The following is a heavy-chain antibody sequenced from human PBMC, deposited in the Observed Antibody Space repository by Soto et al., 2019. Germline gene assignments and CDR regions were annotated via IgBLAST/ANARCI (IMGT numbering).Heavy chain of an antibody. D-gene: IGHD6-6*01. CDR1: GGTFSSYA. Sequence: QVQLVQSGAEVKKPGSSVKVSCKASGGTFSSYAISWVRQAPGQGLEWMGGIIPIFGTADYAQKFQGRVTITADESTSTDYRKLSTLRSEDTAVYYYASRGRSSPGGRYSYGMDVRGQGATVTVSS. J-gene: IGHJ6*02. CDR2: IIPIFGTA. CDR3: ASRGRSSPGGRYSYGMDV. V-gene: IGHV1-69*12.